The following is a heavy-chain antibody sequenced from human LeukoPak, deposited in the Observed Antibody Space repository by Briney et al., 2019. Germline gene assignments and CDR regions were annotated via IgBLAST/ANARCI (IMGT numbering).Heavy chain of an antibody. CDR1: GYSFTSYW. J-gene: IGHJ4*02. V-gene: IGHV5-51*01. CDR3: ARTYDILTGYYNFDY. D-gene: IGHD3-9*01. CDR2: IYPGDSDT. Sequence: GESLKISCKGSGYSFTSYWIGWVRQMPGKGLEWMGIIYPGDSDTRYSPSFQGQVTISADKSISTAYLQWSSLKASDTAMYYCARTYDILTGYYNFDYWGQGTLVTVSS.